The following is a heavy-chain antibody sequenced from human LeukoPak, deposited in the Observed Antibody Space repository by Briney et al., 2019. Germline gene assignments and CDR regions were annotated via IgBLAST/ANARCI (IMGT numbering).Heavy chain of an antibody. Sequence: PGGSLRLSCEASGFSFNKAWMSWVRQAPGKGPEWVGRIKSKTDGGTTDYAAPVNGRFTISGDDSKNMLYLEMNSLKTNDTALYYCSTHNYGRTTATAFTLWGQGTLVTVSS. J-gene: IGHJ4*02. V-gene: IGHV3-15*01. CDR1: GFSFNKAW. CDR3: STHNYGRTTATAFTL. CDR2: IKSKTDGGTT. D-gene: IGHD4-17*01.